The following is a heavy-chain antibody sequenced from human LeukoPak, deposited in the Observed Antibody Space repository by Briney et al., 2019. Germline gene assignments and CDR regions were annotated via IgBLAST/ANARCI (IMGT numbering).Heavy chain of an antibody. V-gene: IGHV3-23*01. CDR2: FDGNAHGT. CDR1: GFTFSSYG. Sequence: GGSLRLSCAASGFTFSSYGMHWVRQPPGKGLEWVASFDGNAHGTYFADSVKGRCTISSDNSKNTVYLQMNSLRADDTAIYYCAKARIIGVGWAQFDSWGQGSLVTVSS. D-gene: IGHD2-21*01. J-gene: IGHJ4*02. CDR3: AKARIIGVGWAQFDS.